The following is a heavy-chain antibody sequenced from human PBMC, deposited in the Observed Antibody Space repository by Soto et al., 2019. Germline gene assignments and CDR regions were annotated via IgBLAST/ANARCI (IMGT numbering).Heavy chain of an antibody. CDR1: GGSISSGDYY. V-gene: IGHV4-61*08. J-gene: IGHJ4*02. Sequence: SETLSLTCTVSGGSISSGDYYWSWIRQPPGKGLEWIGYIYYSRSTNYNPSLKSRVTISVDTSKNQFSLKLSSVTAADTAVYYCAGRASRYYYDSSGYFDYWSQGSLDTSPQ. CDR2: IYYSRST. D-gene: IGHD3-22*01. CDR3: AGRASRYYYDSSGYFDY.